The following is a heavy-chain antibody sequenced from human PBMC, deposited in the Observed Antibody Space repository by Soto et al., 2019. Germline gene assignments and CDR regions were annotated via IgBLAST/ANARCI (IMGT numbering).Heavy chain of an antibody. CDR2: ISAYNGNT. Sequence: QVQLVQSGAEVKKPGASVKVSCKASGYTFTSYGISWVRQAPGQGLEWMGWISAYNGNTNYAQKLQGRVTMTTDTSTSTAYMELRSLRSDDTAVYYCAREVFVAAVGTVSFSGVDYWGQGTLVTVSS. D-gene: IGHD6-13*01. V-gene: IGHV1-18*01. CDR3: AREVFVAAVGTVSFSGVDY. J-gene: IGHJ4*02. CDR1: GYTFTSYG.